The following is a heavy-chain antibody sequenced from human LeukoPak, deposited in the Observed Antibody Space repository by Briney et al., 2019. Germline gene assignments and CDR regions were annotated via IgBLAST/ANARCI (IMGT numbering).Heavy chain of an antibody. D-gene: IGHD2-2*02. Sequence: GGSLRLSCAASGFTFRTYGMHWVRQAPGKGLEWVAVISYDGGNKYYADSVKGRFTISRDNSKNTVYLQMNSLRAEDTAVFYCAEDTLPVAIYHYYGMDVWGQGTTVTVSS. CDR2: ISYDGGNK. CDR3: AEDTLPVAIYHYYGMDV. V-gene: IGHV3-30*18. J-gene: IGHJ6*02. CDR1: GFTFRTYG.